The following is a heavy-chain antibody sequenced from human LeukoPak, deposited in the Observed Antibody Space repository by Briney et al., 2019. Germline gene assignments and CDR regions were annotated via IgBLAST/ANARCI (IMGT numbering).Heavy chain of an antibody. V-gene: IGHV4-34*01. CDR2: INHSGST. CDR1: GGSFSGYY. D-gene: IGHD3-16*01. CDR3: ARGRTRGQKRYFDY. J-gene: IGHJ4*02. Sequence: SETLSLTCAVYGGSFSGYYWSWIRQPPGKGLEWIGEINHSGSTNYNPSLKSRVTISVDTSKNQFSLKLSSVTAADTAVYYCARGRTRGQKRYFDYWGQGTLVTVSS.